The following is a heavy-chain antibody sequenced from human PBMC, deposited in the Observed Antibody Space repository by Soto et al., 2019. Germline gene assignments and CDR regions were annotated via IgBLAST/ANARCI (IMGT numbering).Heavy chain of an antibody. CDR2: IYYSGST. J-gene: IGHJ6*02. D-gene: IGHD7-27*01. CDR1: GGSISSGDYY. Sequence: SETLSLTCTVSGGSISSGDYYWSWIRQPPGKGLEWIGYIYYSGSTYYNPSLKSRVTISVDNAKNSLFLQMNSLRPEDTGLYYCAKDIIGDFAQGMDVWGQGTTVTVSS. V-gene: IGHV4-30-4*02. CDR3: AKDIIGDFAQGMDV.